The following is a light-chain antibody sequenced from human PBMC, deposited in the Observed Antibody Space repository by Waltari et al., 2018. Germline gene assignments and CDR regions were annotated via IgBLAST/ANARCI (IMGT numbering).Light chain of an antibody. CDR3: QVWESSVV. Sequence: SYVLTQPPSVSVAPGQTARITWGGDRIGSKSVHWYQQKPGQAPVLVVFDDSDRPAGISERVSGSISGPTATLTISRVEAGDEADYYCQVWESSVVFGGGTKLTVL. CDR1: RIGSKS. CDR2: DDS. V-gene: IGLV3-21*02. J-gene: IGLJ2*01.